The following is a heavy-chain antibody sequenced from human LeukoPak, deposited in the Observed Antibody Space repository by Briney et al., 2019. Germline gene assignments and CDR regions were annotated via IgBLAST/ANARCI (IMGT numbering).Heavy chain of an antibody. CDR2: INSDGSWT. CDR3: VSFYETY. J-gene: IGHJ4*02. D-gene: IGHD2-2*01. Sequence: GGSLRLSCAASGNYWMHWIRQAPGKGLVWVSHINSDGSWTSYADSVKGRFTISKDNAKNTVYLQMNNLRAEDTAVYYCVSFYETYWGRGTLVTVSS. V-gene: IGHV3-74*01. CDR1: GNYW.